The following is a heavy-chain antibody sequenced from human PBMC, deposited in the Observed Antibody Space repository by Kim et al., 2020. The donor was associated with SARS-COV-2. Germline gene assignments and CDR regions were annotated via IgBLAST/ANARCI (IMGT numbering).Heavy chain of an antibody. CDR1: GFTFSSFG. CDR3: ATLGISDAFDI. V-gene: IGHV3-30*03. J-gene: IGHJ3*02. CDR2: ITYDGSNK. Sequence: GGSLRLSCAASGFTFSSFGIHWIRQAPGKGLEWVAVITYDGSNKYYTDSVKGRFTISRDNSKNTLYLQMNSLRAEDTAAYYCATLGISDAFDIWGQGTMV. D-gene: IGHD1-26*01.